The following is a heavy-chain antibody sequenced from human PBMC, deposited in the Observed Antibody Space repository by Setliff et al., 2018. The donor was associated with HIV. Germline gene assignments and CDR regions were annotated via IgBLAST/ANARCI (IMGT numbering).Heavy chain of an antibody. CDR1: GHTLTELS. CDR3: ARTRGYSGYESFDY. CDR2: FDPEKSEK. J-gene: IGHJ4*02. Sequence: GASVKVSCKVSGHTLTELSMHWVRQAPGKGLEWMGGFDPEKSEKIYAQKLQGRVTITADESTSTAYMELSSLRSEDTAVYYCARTRGYSGYESFDYWGQGTLVTVSS. V-gene: IGHV1-24*01. D-gene: IGHD5-12*01.